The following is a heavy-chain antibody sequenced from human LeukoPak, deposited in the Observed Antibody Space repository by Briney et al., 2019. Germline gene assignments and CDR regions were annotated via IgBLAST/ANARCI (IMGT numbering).Heavy chain of an antibody. CDR2: IKQDGSEK. CDR1: GFTFSSYW. J-gene: IGHJ4*02. Sequence: QPGGSLRLSCAASGFTFSSYWMSWVRQAPGKGLEWVANIKQDGSEKYYVDSVKGRFTISRDNAKNSLYLQMKSLRAEDTAVYYCARAGGLRIAVAPIDCWGQGTQVTVSS. V-gene: IGHV3-7*03. D-gene: IGHD6-19*01. CDR3: ARAGGLRIAVAPIDC.